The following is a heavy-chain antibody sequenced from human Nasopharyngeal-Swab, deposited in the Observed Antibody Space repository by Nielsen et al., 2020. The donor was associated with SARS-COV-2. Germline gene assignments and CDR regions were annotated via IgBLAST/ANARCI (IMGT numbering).Heavy chain of an antibody. CDR3: TREQPSGDYDYYGMDV. D-gene: IGHD1-1*01. V-gene: IGHV2-70*11. J-gene: IGHJ6*02. CDR2: TDWDGDR. Sequence: SGPTLVQPTETLTLTCTFSGFSLYTRGMCVSWIRQPPGKAPEWLARTDWDGDRYYNPSLKTRLTISRYIAKSQVVLTMTNMAPMNTATYYCTREQPSGDYDYYGMDVWGRGTTVTVSS. CDR1: GFSLYTRGMC.